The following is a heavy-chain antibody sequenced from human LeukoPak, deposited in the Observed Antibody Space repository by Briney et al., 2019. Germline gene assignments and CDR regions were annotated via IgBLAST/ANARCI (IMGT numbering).Heavy chain of an antibody. CDR2: IHPEGNEK. D-gene: IGHD1-1*01. V-gene: IGHV3-7*04. Sequence: PGGSLRLSCAVSGFMFSNFWMSWVRQAPGRGLEWVANIHPEGNEKYHVESVKGRFTISRDNTKNLLFLQMNGLRVEDTAVYYRARGDDFSGDHWGQGTLVTVSS. CDR3: ARGDDFSGDH. J-gene: IGHJ4*02. CDR1: GFMFSNFW.